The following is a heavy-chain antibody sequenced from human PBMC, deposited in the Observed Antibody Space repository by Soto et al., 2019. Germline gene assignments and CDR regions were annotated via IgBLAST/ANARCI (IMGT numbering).Heavy chain of an antibody. D-gene: IGHD3-10*01. Sequence: ASVKVSCKVSGYTLTELSMHWVRQAPGKGLEWMGGFDPEDGETIYAQKFQGRVTITADKSTSTAYMELSSLRSEDTAVYYCAGPLGMVRGMDVWGQGTTVTVSS. CDR3: AGPLGMVRGMDV. CDR2: FDPEDGET. J-gene: IGHJ6*02. V-gene: IGHV1-24*01. CDR1: GYTLTELS.